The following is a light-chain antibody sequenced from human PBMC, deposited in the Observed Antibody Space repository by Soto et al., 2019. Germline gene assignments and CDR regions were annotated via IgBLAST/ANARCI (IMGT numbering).Light chain of an antibody. CDR3: CSRTTRSAYV. CDR2: EVS. Sequence: QSALTQPASVSGSPGQWITISCTGTSSDIGAYNAVSWYQQHPGKAPKLMIYEVSNRPSGVSNRFSASKSGNTASLTIPGLQAEDEADYYRCSRTTRSAYVFGTGTKLTVL. CDR1: SSDIGAYNA. V-gene: IGLV2-14*01. J-gene: IGLJ1*01.